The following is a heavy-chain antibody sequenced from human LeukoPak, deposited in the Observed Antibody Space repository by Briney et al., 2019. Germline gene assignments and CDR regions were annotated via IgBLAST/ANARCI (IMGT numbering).Heavy chain of an antibody. CDR1: GFTFSSYA. J-gene: IGHJ4*02. CDR3: AKDLNSITMVRGVIITPYVFDY. Sequence: PGGSLRLSRAASGFTFSSYAMSWVRQAPGKGLEWVSAISGSGGSTYYADSVKGRFTISRDNSKNTLYLQMNSLRAEDTAVYYCAKDLNSITMVRGVIITPYVFDYWGQGTLVTVSS. V-gene: IGHV3-23*01. CDR2: ISGSGGST. D-gene: IGHD3-10*01.